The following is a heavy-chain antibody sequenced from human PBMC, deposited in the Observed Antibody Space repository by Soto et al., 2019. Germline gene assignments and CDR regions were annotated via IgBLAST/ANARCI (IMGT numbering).Heavy chain of an antibody. J-gene: IGHJ4*02. CDR1: GGSISSYY. Sequence: LSLTCTVSGGSISSYYWSWIRQPPGKGLEWIGYIYYSGSTNYNPSLKSRVTVSVDTSKNQFSLKLSSVTAADTAVYYCARGRDRITIFGVVTGVFHFDYWGQGTLVTVSS. CDR2: IYYSGST. V-gene: IGHV4-59*01. D-gene: IGHD3-3*01. CDR3: ARGRDRITIFGVVTGVFHFDY.